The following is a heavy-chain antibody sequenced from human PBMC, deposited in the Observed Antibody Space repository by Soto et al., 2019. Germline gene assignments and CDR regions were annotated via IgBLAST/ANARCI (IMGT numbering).Heavy chain of an antibody. D-gene: IGHD1-1*01. Sequence: ETLALTCAVYGVSFSGYSWSWIRQSPGKGLEWIGEITLSGSSNYNPSLKSRLTIVVDKSKSQFSLRLTSVIAADTAVYYCARGLVRRTGSLGFFGVYWFDNCGQGTLVRVSS. CDR3: ARGLVRRTGSLGFFGVYWFDN. CDR2: ITLSGSS. CDR1: GVSFSGYS. J-gene: IGHJ4*02. V-gene: IGHV4-34*01.